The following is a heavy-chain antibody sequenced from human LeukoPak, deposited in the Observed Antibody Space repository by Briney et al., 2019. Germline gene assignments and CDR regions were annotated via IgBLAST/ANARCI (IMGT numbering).Heavy chain of an antibody. CDR3: ARVVFTIFGVVTENWFDP. J-gene: IGHJ5*02. V-gene: IGHV3-30*03. Sequence: GGSLRLSCAASGFTFSSYGMHWVRQAPGKGLEWVAVISYDGSNKYYADSVKGRFTISRDNSKNTLYLQMNSLRAEDTAVYYCARVVFTIFGVVTENWFDPWGQGTLVTVSS. CDR1: GFTFSSYG. D-gene: IGHD3-3*01. CDR2: ISYDGSNK.